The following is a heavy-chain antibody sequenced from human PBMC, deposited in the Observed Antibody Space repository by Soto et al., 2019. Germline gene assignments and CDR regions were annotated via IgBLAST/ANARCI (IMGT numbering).Heavy chain of an antibody. CDR3: ARGRSYCSSTSCYYYYGMDV. V-gene: IGHV3-33*01. J-gene: IGHJ6*02. CDR1: GLTFSSYG. D-gene: IGHD2-2*01. CDR2: IWYDGSNK. Sequence: RRLSCAASGLTFSSYGMHWVRQAPGKGLEWVAVIWYDGSNKYYADSVKGRFTISRDNSKNTLYLQMNSLRAEDTAVYYCARGRSYCSSTSCYYYYGMDVWGQGTTVTVSS.